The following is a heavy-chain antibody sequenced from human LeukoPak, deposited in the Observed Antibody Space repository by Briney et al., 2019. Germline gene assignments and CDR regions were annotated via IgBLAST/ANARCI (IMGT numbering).Heavy chain of an antibody. CDR2: ISWNSGSI. J-gene: IGHJ4*02. CDR1: GFTFDDYA. V-gene: IGHV3-9*01. D-gene: IGHD3-22*01. Sequence: GGSLRLSCAASGFTFDDYAMHWVRQAPGKGLEWVSGISWNSGSIGYADSVKGRFTISRDNAKNSLYLQMNSLRAEDTALYYCAKVHDSSGYSGDYWAQGTLVTVSS. CDR3: AKVHDSSGYSGDY.